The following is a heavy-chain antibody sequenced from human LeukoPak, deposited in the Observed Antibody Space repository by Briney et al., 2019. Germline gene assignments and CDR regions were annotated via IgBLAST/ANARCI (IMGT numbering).Heavy chain of an antibody. CDR1: GGTFSSYA. CDR2: IIPIFGTA. D-gene: IGHD6-19*01. CDR3: ARDSSSSGWYGRRYYFDY. Sequence: ASVKVSCKDSGGTFSSYAISWVRQAPGQGLEWMGGIIPIFGTANYAQKFQGRVTITADESTSTAYMELSSLRSEDTAVYYCARDSSSSGWYGRRYYFDYWGQGTLVTVSS. J-gene: IGHJ4*02. V-gene: IGHV1-69*13.